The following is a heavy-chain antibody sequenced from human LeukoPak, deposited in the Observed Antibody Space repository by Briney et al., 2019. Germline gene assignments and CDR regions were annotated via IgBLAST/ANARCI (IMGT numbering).Heavy chain of an antibody. CDR2: ISGSGSGT. D-gene: IGHD3-16*02. V-gene: IGHV3-23*01. Sequence: PGGSLRLSCAASGFTFSSYAMSWVRQAPGKGLEWVSAISGSGSGTYYVDSVKGRFTISRDNSKNTLYLQMNSLRAEDTAVYYCAKGDGVTFGGVIVTTNFDYWGQGTLVTVSS. CDR1: GFTFSSYA. J-gene: IGHJ4*02. CDR3: AKGDGVTFGGVIVTTNFDY.